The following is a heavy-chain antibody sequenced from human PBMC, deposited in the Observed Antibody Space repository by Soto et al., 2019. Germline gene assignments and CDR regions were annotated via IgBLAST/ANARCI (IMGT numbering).Heavy chain of an antibody. J-gene: IGHJ4*02. CDR3: ARTKYYYDSSGYRVY. D-gene: IGHD3-22*01. CDR1: GGSFSDYY. V-gene: IGHV4-34*01. CDR2: IYYSGST. Sequence: SETLSLTCAVYGGSFSDYYWTWIRQPPGKGLEWIGDIYYSGSTNYNPSLKSRVIISVDTSKNQFSLKLSSVTAADTAVYYCARTKYYYDSSGYRVYWGQGTLVTVSS.